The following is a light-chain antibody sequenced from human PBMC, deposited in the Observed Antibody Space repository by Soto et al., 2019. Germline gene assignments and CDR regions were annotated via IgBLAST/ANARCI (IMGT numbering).Light chain of an antibody. Sequence: DIVMTQSPDSLAVSLGERATINCKSSQSVLYSSNNKNYLAWYQQKPGQPPKVLIYWASTRESGVPDRFSGSGSGTVFTLTISSLQAEDVAVYYCQQYLLSPLTFGGGTNVEIK. J-gene: IGKJ4*01. V-gene: IGKV4-1*01. CDR2: WAS. CDR3: QQYLLSPLT. CDR1: QSVLYSSNNKNY.